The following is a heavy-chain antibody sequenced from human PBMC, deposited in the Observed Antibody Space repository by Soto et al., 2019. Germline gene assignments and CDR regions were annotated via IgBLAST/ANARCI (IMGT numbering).Heavy chain of an antibody. Sequence: GGSLRLSCAASGFTFSSYGMHWVRQAPGKGLEWVAVISYDGSNKYYADSVKGRFTISRDNSKNTLYLQMNSLRAEDTAVYYCAKDHPPIAAAGYYFDYWGQGTLVTVSS. CDR2: ISYDGSNK. CDR1: GFTFSSYG. V-gene: IGHV3-30*18. CDR3: AKDHPPIAAAGYYFDY. J-gene: IGHJ4*02. D-gene: IGHD6-13*01.